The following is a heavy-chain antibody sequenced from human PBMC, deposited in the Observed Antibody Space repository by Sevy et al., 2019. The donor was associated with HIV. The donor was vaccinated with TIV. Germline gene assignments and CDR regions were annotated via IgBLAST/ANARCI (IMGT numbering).Heavy chain of an antibody. Sequence: GGSLRLSCGVSGFIFKTYAMSWVRQAPGKGLEWVSGISGSGGSTYYADSVKGRFTISRDNSKNTLYLQMNSLRAEDTAVYYCAKLRAVAGNYWGQGTLVTFSS. CDR2: ISGSGGST. V-gene: IGHV3-23*01. J-gene: IGHJ4*02. CDR1: GFIFKTYA. CDR3: AKLRAVAGNY. D-gene: IGHD6-19*01.